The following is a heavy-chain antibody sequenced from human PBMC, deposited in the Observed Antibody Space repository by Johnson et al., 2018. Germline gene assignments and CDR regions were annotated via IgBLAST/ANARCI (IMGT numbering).Heavy chain of an antibody. CDR3: AREMYSRSEYGMDV. Sequence: EVQLVESGGGLVQPGGSLRLSCVGSGFTLSSHRMTWVSQAPGKGLEWVANIKRAGSMRYFLDSVKGRFTITADNAKNSLFLLMDSLTVEDTGVYYGAREMYSRSEYGMDVWGRGTTVTVSS. CDR2: IKRAGSMR. V-gene: IGHV3-7*03. J-gene: IGHJ6*02. CDR1: GFTLSSHR. D-gene: IGHD6-13*01.